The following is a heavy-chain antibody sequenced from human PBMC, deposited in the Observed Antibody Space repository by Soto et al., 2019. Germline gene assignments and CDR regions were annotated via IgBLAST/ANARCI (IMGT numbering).Heavy chain of an antibody. J-gene: IGHJ6*02. CDR3: APMGV. CDR1: GFTFNSYA. V-gene: IGHV3-23*01. Sequence: RRLSCAASGFTFNSYAMSWVRQAPGKGLEWVSAISGSDNSTYYADSVKGRFTISRDNSKNTLYLQMSSLRADDTAVYYCAPMGVWGQGTTVTVSS. CDR2: ISGSDNST.